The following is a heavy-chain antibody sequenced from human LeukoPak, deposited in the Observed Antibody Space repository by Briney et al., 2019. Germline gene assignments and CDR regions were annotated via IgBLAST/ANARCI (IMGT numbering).Heavy chain of an antibody. CDR3: ARCGDDFWSGPVSYYMDV. CDR2: ISYDGSNK. J-gene: IGHJ6*03. Sequence: PGGSLRLSCAASGFTFSSYAMHWVRQAPGKGLEWVAVISYDGSNKYYADSVKGRFTISRDNSKNTLYLQMNSLRAEDTAVYYCARCGDDFWSGPVSYYMDVWGKGTTVTVSS. V-gene: IGHV3-30*04. CDR1: GFTFSSYA. D-gene: IGHD3-3*01.